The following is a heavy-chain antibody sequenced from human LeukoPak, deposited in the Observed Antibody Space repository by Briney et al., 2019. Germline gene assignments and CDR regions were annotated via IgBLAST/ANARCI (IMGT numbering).Heavy chain of an antibody. CDR1: GFTFSSYA. D-gene: IGHD3-9*01. V-gene: IGHV3-23*01. CDR3: AHLDRTYYDILTGYPPIDY. CDR2: ISGSGGST. Sequence: GGSLRLSCAASGFTFSSYAMSWVRQAPGKGLEWVSAISGSGGSTYYADSVKGRFTISRDNSKNTLYLQMNSLRAEDTAVYYCAHLDRTYYDILTGYPPIDYWGQGTLVTVSS. J-gene: IGHJ4*02.